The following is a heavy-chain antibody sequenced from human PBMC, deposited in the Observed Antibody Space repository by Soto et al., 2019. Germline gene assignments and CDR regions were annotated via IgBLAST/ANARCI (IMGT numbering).Heavy chain of an antibody. V-gene: IGHV1-8*01. CDR1: GYTFTSYD. Sequence: ASVKVSCKASGYTFTSYDINWVRQATGQGLEWMGWMNPNSGNTGYAQKFQGRVTMTRNTSISTAYMELSSLRSEDTAVYYCARRGVDYGDYRFDYWGQGTLVTVSS. J-gene: IGHJ4*02. CDR3: ARRGVDYGDYRFDY. CDR2: MNPNSGNT. D-gene: IGHD4-17*01.